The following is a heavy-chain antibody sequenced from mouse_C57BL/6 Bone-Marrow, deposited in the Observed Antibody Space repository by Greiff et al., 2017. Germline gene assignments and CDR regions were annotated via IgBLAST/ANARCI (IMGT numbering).Heavy chain of an antibody. CDR1: GYTFTSYW. CDR3: ARWDHRGAY. J-gene: IGHJ3*01. CDR2: IDPNSGGT. V-gene: IGHV1-72*01. Sequence: QVQLQQPGAELVKPGASVTLSCKASGYTFTSYWMHWVKQRPGRGLEWIGRIDPNSGGTKYNETFQSKATLTVDKPSSTAYMQLSSLTSEDSAVYYGARWDHRGAYWGQGTLVTVSA. D-gene: IGHD4-1*01.